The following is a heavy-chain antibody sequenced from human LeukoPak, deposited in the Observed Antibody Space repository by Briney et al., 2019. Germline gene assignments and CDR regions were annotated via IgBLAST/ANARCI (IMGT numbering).Heavy chain of an antibody. D-gene: IGHD5-12*01. J-gene: IGHJ4*02. CDR3: ASASPSMVAHYYFDY. CDR1: GFTFITYA. V-gene: IGHV3-23*01. CDR2: ISGNSGST. Sequence: PGGSLRLSCAASGFTFITYAMSWVRQAPGKGLEWVSAISGNSGSTYYADSVRGRFTISRDNSKNTLYLQMNSLRAEDTAVYYCASASPSMVAHYYFDYWGQGTLVTVSS.